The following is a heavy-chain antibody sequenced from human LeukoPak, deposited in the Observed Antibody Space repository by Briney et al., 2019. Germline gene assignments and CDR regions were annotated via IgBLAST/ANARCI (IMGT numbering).Heavy chain of an antibody. CDR3: ARDSGVVLVDY. V-gene: IGHV1-46*01. Sequence: GASVKVSCKASGYTFTSYYMHWVRQAPGQALEWMGIINPSGGSTSYAQKFQGRVTMTRDTSTSTVYMELSSLRSEDTAVYYCARDSGVVLVDYWGQGTLVTVSS. J-gene: IGHJ4*02. D-gene: IGHD3-22*01. CDR2: INPSGGST. CDR1: GYTFTSYY.